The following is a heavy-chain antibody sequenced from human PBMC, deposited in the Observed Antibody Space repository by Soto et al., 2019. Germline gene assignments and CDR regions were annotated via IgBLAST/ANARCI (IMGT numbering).Heavy chain of an antibody. CDR2: ISGNGATT. CDR1: GFTFRNYV. J-gene: IGHJ4*02. D-gene: IGHD6-19*01. CDR3: AKDQGSGRSYFDS. V-gene: IGHV3-23*01. Sequence: PGGSLRLSCTASGFTFRNYVMIWVRQAPGKGLQWVSVISGNGATTYYADSVKGRFTLSRDNFNRTLFLQMDSLRAEDTAVYYCAKDQGSGRSYFDSWGQGTLVTVSS.